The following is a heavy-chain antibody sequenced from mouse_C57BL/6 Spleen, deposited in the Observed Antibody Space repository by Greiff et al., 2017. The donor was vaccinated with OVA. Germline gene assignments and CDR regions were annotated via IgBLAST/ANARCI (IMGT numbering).Heavy chain of an antibody. CDR2: IYPGSGNT. Sequence: QVHVKQSGAELVRPGASVKLSCKASGYTFTDYYINWVKQRPGQGLEWIARIYPGSGNTYYNEKFKGKATLTAEKSSSTAYMQLSSLTSEDSAVYFCARYYDYDGPSWFAYWGQGTLVTVSA. D-gene: IGHD2-4*01. CDR1: GYTFTDYY. CDR3: ARYYDYDGPSWFAY. J-gene: IGHJ3*01. V-gene: IGHV1-76*01.